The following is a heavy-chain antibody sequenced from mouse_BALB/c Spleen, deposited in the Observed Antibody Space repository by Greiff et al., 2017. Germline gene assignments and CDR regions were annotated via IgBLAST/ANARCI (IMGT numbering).Heavy chain of an antibody. CDR3: AKLGRRDYFDY. D-gene: IGHD4-1*01. J-gene: IGHJ2*01. CDR2: ISSGGST. CDR1: GFTFSRYA. V-gene: IGHV5-6-5*01. Sequence: EVMLVESGGGLVKPGGSLKLSCAASGFTFSRYAMSWVRQTPEKRLEWVASISSGGSTYYPDSVKGRFTISRDNARNILYLQMSSLRSEDTAMYYCAKLGRRDYFDYWGQGTTLTVSS.